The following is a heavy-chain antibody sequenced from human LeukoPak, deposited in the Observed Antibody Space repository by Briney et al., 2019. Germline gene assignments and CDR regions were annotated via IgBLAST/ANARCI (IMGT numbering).Heavy chain of an antibody. V-gene: IGHV3-23*01. Sequence: TGGSLRLSCAASGFTFSSYAMSWVRQAPGKGLEWVSAISGSGGSTYYADSVKGRFTISRDNSKNTLYLQMNSLRAEDTAVYYCAKTDSFGSRGPGYFDYWGQGTLVTVSS. CDR2: ISGSGGST. D-gene: IGHD5-18*01. J-gene: IGHJ4*02. CDR3: AKTDSFGSRGPGYFDY. CDR1: GFTFSSYA.